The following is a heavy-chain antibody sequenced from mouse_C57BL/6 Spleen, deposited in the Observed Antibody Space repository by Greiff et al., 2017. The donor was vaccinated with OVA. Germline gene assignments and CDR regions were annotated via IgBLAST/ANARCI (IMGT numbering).Heavy chain of an antibody. Sequence: EVKVVESGGGLVQPGGSLKLSCAASGFTFSDYYMYWVRQTPEKRLEWVAYISNGGGSTYYPDTVKGRFTISRDNAKNTLYLQMSRLKSEDTAMYYCARRDGYYVGYFDVWGTGTTVTVSS. CDR3: ARRDGYYVGYFDV. J-gene: IGHJ1*03. D-gene: IGHD2-3*01. V-gene: IGHV5-12*01. CDR2: ISNGGGST. CDR1: GFTFSDYY.